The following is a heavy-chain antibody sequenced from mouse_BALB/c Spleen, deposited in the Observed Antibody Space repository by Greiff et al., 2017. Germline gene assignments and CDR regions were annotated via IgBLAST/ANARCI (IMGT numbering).Heavy chain of an antibody. J-gene: IGHJ1*01. D-gene: IGHD2-3*01. V-gene: IGHV3-8*02. CDR1: GDSITSGY. CDR3: ARAYDGYYFGYFDV. CDR2: ISYSGST. Sequence: VQLKQSGPSLVKPSQTLSLTCSVTGDSITSGYWNWIRKFPGNKLEYMGYISYSGSTYYNPSLKSRISITRDTSKNQYYLHLNSVTTEDTATYYCARAYDGYYFGYFDVWGAGTTVTVSS.